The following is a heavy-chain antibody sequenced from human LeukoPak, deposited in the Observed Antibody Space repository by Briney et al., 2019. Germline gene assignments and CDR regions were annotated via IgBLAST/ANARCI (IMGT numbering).Heavy chain of an antibody. CDR2: VSSNGAKT. Sequence: GGSLRLSCAASGFTFSSYAITWVRQAPGKGLEWVSAVSSNGAKTYYADSVKGRFTISRDNSKNTLYLQMNSLRAEDTAVYYCAKDSLFITGTTPRLGRGSFDYWGQGALVTVSS. D-gene: IGHD1-7*01. CDR1: GFTFSSYA. CDR3: AKDSLFITGTTPRLGRGSFDY. V-gene: IGHV3-23*01. J-gene: IGHJ4*02.